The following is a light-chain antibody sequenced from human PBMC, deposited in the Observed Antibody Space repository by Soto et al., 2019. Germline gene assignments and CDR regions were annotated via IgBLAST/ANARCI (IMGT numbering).Light chain of an antibody. CDR2: GAS. V-gene: IGKV3-20*01. Sequence: EIVLTQSPGTLSLSPGERATLSCRASQSVSSTYLAWYQQKPGQAPRLLIYGASSRATGIPDRFRGSGSGADFSLTISRLEPADFEVYYCQQFHASPRTFGQGPKVEIK. J-gene: IGKJ1*01. CDR3: QQFHASPRT. CDR1: QSVSSTY.